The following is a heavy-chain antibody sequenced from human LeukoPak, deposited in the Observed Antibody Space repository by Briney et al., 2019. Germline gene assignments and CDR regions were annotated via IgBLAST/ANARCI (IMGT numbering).Heavy chain of an antibody. V-gene: IGHV4-34*01. D-gene: IGHD4-17*01. CDR3: ARESLAGGDYDY. Sequence: SETLCLTCAVYGGSFSGYYWSWIRQPPGKGLEWIGEINHSGSTNYNPSLKSRVTISVDTSKNQFCLKMSSVTAADTAVYYCARESLAGGDYDYWGQGTLVTVSS. J-gene: IGHJ4*02. CDR2: INHSGST. CDR1: GGSFSGYY.